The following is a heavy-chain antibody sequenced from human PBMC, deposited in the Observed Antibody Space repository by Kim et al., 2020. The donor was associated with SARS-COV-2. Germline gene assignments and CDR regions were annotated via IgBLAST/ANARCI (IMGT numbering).Heavy chain of an antibody. CDR3: AFTRTPYYYYGMDV. CDR1: GGSISSSSYY. D-gene: IGHD3-16*01. V-gene: IGHV4-39*01. CDR2: IYYSGST. J-gene: IGHJ6*02. Sequence: SETLSLTCTVSGGSISSSSYYWGWIRQPPGKGLEWIGSIYYSGSTYYNPSLKSRVTISVDTSKNQFSLKLSSVTAADTAVYYCAFTRTPYYYYGMDVWGQGTTVTVSS.